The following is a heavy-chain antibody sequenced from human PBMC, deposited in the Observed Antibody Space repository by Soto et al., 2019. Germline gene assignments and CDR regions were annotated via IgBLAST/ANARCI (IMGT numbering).Heavy chain of an antibody. CDR1: GGSISSSYW. CDR3: ARVSGSYYYGMDV. V-gene: IGHV4-4*02. J-gene: IGHJ6*02. D-gene: IGHD1-26*01. CDR2: IYHSGST. Sequence: QVQLQESGPGLVKPSGTLSLTCAVSGGSISSSYWWSWVRQPPGKGLEWIGKIYHSGSTNYNPSLTSRVTSSVDKSKNQFSLKLSSVTAADTAVYYCARVSGSYYYGMDVWGQGTTVTVSS.